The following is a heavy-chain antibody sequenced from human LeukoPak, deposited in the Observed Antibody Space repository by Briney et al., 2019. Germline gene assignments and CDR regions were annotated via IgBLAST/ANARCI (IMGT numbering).Heavy chain of an antibody. D-gene: IGHD3-10*01. J-gene: IGHJ4*02. V-gene: IGHV4-34*01. CDR3: ARHRYYGSGSFDY. Sequence: PSETLSLTCAVYGGSFSGYYWSWIRQPPGKGLEWIGEINHSGSTNYNPSLKSRVTISVDTSKNQFSLKLSSVTAADTAVYYCARHRYYGSGSFDYWGQGTLVTVSS. CDR2: INHSGST. CDR1: GGSFSGYY.